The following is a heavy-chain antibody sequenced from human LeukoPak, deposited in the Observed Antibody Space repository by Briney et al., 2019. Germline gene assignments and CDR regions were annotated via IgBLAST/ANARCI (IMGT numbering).Heavy chain of an antibody. CDR1: GYTFTGYY. CDR2: INPNSGGT. Sequence: ASVKVSCKASGYTFTGYYMHWVRQAPGQGLEWMGWINPNSGGTNYAQKFQGRVTMTRDTSISTAYMELSRLRSDDTAVYYCAETGYYDSSGYYFGAFDIWGQGTMVTVSS. J-gene: IGHJ3*02. V-gene: IGHV1-2*02. CDR3: AETGYYDSSGYYFGAFDI. D-gene: IGHD3-22*01.